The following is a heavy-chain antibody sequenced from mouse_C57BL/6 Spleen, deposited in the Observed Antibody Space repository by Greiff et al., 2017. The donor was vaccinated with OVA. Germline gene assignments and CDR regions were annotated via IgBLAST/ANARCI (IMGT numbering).Heavy chain of an antibody. V-gene: IGHV1-15*01. CDR1: GYTFTDYE. CDR3: TRAGYWGYFDY. J-gene: IGHJ2*01. Sequence: VKLQESGAELVRPGASVTLSCKASGYTFTDYEMHWVKQTPVHGLEWIGAIDPETGGTAYNQKFKGKAILTADKSSSTAYMELRSLTSEDSAVYYCTRAGYWGYFDYWGQGTTLTVSS. D-gene: IGHD2-3*01. CDR2: IDPETGGT.